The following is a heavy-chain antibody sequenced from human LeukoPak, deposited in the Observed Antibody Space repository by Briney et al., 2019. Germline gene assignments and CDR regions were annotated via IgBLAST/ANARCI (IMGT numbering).Heavy chain of an antibody. Sequence: SETLSLTCTVSGGSISSGSYYWSWIRQPAGKGLEWIGHIHYSGSTNYNPSLKSRVAISVDTSKNQFSLKLSSVTAADTAVYYCARRVWATTISRDAFDIWGQGTMVTVSS. CDR2: IHYSGST. D-gene: IGHD1-26*01. CDR1: GGSISSGSYY. J-gene: IGHJ3*02. CDR3: ARRVWATTISRDAFDI. V-gene: IGHV4-61*10.